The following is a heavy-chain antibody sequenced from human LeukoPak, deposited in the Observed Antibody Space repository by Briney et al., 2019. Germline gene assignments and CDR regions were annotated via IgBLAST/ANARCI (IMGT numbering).Heavy chain of an antibody. J-gene: IGHJ3*01. CDR1: GFTFDDYA. V-gene: IGHV3-21*01. Sequence: GGSLRLSCAASGFTFDDYAMHWVRQAPGKGLEWVSSISSSSSYIYYADSVKGRFTISRDNSKNTLYLQMNSLRAEDTAVFYCARGKGANYLDAFDVWGQGTMVTVSS. CDR2: ISSSSSYI. CDR3: ARGKGANYLDAFDV. D-gene: IGHD4/OR15-4a*01.